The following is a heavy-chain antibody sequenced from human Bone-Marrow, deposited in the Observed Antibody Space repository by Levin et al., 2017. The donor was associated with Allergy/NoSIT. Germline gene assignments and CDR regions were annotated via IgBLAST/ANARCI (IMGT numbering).Heavy chain of an antibody. V-gene: IGHV4-30-2*01. D-gene: IGHD6-13*01. J-gene: IGHJ4*02. CDR2: IYHSGST. CDR3: ARVANSSSGYPFDY. Sequence: SETLSLTCAVSGGSISSGGYSWSWLRQPPGMGLEWIGYIYHSGSTYYNPSLKSRVTISVDRSKNQFSLKLSSVTAADTAVYYCARVANSSSGYPFDYWGQGTLVTVSS. CDR1: GGSISSGGYS.